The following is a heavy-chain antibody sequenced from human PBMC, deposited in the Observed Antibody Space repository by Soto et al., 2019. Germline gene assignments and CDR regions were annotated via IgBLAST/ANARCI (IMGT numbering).Heavy chain of an antibody. V-gene: IGHV3-48*02. J-gene: IGHJ6*02. Sequence: PGGSLRLSCAGSGFSFSSHSMTWVRQAPGKGLEWISYISSTSGTIYYADSVKGRFTLFRDNAKNSLFLQMNGLRDDDTAVYYCANQKIRFSVAGTLYGLGVWGQGTTVTVSS. D-gene: IGHD6-19*01. CDR3: ANQKIRFSVAGTLYGLGV. CDR1: GFSFSSHS. CDR2: ISSTSGTI.